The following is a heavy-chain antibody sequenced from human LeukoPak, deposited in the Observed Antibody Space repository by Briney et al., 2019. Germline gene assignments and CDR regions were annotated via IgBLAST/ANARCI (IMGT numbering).Heavy chain of an antibody. D-gene: IGHD3-10*01. CDR3: ARLGLSGLLDY. CDR2: IYYSGST. Sequence: SETLSLTCTVSGYSISSGYYWGWIRQPPGKGLEWIGSIYYSGSTYYNPSLKSRVTISVDTSKNQFSLKLSSVTAADTAVYYCARLGLSGLLDYWGQGTLVTVSS. J-gene: IGHJ4*02. V-gene: IGHV4-38-2*02. CDR1: GYSISSGYY.